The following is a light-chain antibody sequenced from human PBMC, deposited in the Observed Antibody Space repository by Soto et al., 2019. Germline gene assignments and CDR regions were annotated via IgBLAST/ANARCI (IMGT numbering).Light chain of an antibody. Sequence: EIVLTQSPGTLSLSPGEGATVSFRASQSVSSRNLAWYQQKPGQAPRLLIYGASSRATGIPDRFSGSGSGTDITLTITRLEPEDFAVYYCQQYGTSPRTFGQGTKVEIK. V-gene: IGKV3-20*01. CDR3: QQYGTSPRT. J-gene: IGKJ1*01. CDR1: QSVSSRN. CDR2: GAS.